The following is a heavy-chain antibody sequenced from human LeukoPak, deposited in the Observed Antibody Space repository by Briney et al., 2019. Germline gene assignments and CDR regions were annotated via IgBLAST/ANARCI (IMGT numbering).Heavy chain of an antibody. Sequence: GESLQISCKGSGYSFTNYWIGWVRQLPGKGLECMGIIYPGDSDTRYSPSFQGQVTISADKSISTAYLQWSSLKASDTAMYYCARSGVVGATTKFDYWGQGTLVTVSS. CDR3: ARSGVVGATTKFDY. CDR1: GYSFTNYW. CDR2: IYPGDSDT. J-gene: IGHJ4*02. D-gene: IGHD1-26*01. V-gene: IGHV5-51*01.